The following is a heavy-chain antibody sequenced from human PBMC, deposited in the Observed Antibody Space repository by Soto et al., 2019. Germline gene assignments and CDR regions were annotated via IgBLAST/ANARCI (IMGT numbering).Heavy chain of an antibody. CDR3: ARGPNPYYFDY. J-gene: IGHJ4*02. CDR2: IVVGSGNT. CDR1: GFTFTSSA. V-gene: IGHV1-58*01. Sequence: ASVKVSCKASGFTFTSSAVQWVRQARGQRLEWIGWIVVGSGNTNYAQKFQGRVTITRDTSASTAYMELSSLRSEDTAVYYCARGPNPYYFDYWGQGTLVTVSS.